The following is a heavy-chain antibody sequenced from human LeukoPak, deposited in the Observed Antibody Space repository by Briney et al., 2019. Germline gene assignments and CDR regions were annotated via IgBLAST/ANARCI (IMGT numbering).Heavy chain of an antibody. CDR2: IWSDASNQ. CDR3: ATERDSSWTFDS. CDR1: GFSFSTYA. J-gene: IGHJ4*02. Sequence: GTSLRLSCAASGFSFSTYAMHWVRQAPGKGLDWVAMIWSDASNQYYADSVKGRFTISRDNSKNTLYLQLNSLRAGDTAVYYCATERDSSWTFDSWGQGTLVTVSS. V-gene: IGHV3-33*01. D-gene: IGHD6-13*01.